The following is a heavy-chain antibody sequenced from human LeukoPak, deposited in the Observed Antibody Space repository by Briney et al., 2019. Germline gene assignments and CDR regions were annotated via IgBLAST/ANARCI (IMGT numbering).Heavy chain of an antibody. V-gene: IGHV1-46*01. CDR3: ARAGGNVDTAMVDDY. D-gene: IGHD5-18*01. CDR1: GYTFSTFF. Sequence: GASVKVSCKTSGYTFSTFFIHWVRQAPGQGFEWMGLVNPSGGSTSYTQKFRGRFTMTRDTSISTAYMELSSLRSEDTAVYYCARAGGNVDTAMVDDYWGQGTLVTVSS. J-gene: IGHJ4*02. CDR2: VNPSGGST.